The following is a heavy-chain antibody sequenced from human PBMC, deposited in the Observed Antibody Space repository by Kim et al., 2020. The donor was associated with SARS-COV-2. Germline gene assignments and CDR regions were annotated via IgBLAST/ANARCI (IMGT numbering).Heavy chain of an antibody. CDR3: AKDRVGDGDNVEDS. CDR2: ISGSGGTT. D-gene: IGHD2-2*01. CDR1: GFTFSSYA. Sequence: GGSLRLSCAASGFTFSSYAMSWVRQAPGKGLEWVSTISGSGGTTYYADSVKGRFTISRDNAKNTLYLQMNSLRAEDTAVYYCAKDRVGDGDNVEDSWGHGALLTVSS. V-gene: IGHV3-23*01. J-gene: IGHJ4*03.